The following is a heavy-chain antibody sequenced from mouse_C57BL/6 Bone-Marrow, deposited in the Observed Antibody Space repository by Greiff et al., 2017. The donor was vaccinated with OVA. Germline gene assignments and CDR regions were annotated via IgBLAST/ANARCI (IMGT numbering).Heavy chain of an antibody. J-gene: IGHJ2*01. CDR1: GFTFSDFY. V-gene: IGHV7-1*01. D-gene: IGHD2-12*01. CDR3: ARAYDGTYFDY. Sequence: EVQVVESGGGLVQSGRSLRLSCATSGFTFSDFYMEWVRQAPGKGLEWIAASRNKANDYTTEYSASVKGRFIVSRDTSQSILYLQMNALRAEDTAIYYCARAYDGTYFDYWGQGTTLTVSS. CDR2: SRNKANDYTT.